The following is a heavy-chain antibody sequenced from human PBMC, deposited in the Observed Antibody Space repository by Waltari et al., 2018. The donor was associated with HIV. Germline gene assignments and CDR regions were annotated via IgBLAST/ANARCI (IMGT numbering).Heavy chain of an antibody. Sequence: QLHLQESGPGLVKPPETLSLTCTVSGGSIRSSSHSWGWVRQAPGKGLEWIGSLYYPGTTHYNPSLKSRVSMSVDTSNNQFSLNLDSVTAADTALYYCARLSETGGITFGSAFDIWGQGTMVTASS. CDR1: GGSIRSSSHS. CDR3: ARLSETGGITFGSAFDI. D-gene: IGHD2-8*02. V-gene: IGHV4-39*01. J-gene: IGHJ3*02. CDR2: LYYPGTT.